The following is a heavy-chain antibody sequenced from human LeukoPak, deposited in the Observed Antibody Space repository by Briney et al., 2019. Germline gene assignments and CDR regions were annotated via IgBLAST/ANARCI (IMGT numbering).Heavy chain of an antibody. CDR3: ARVITGMDY. D-gene: IGHD1-20*01. J-gene: IGHJ4*02. Sequence: GGSLRLSCAASGFTFTSYSMYWVRQAPGKGLEWVSSISSSGSYIYYADSVKGRFTISRDNARNSLYLQMNSLRAEDTAVFYCARVITGMDYWGQGTLVTVSS. CDR2: ISSSGSYI. V-gene: IGHV3-21*01. CDR1: GFTFTSYS.